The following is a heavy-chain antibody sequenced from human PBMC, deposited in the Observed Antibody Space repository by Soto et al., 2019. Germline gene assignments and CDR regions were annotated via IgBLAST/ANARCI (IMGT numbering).Heavy chain of an antibody. D-gene: IGHD3-3*01. Sequence: ASVKVSCKASGYTFTSYGISWVRQAPGQGLEWMGWISAYNGNTNYAQKLQGRVTMTTDTSTSTAYMELRSLRSDDTAVYYCARDKITYYDFWSGYQKGYYFDYWGQGTLVTVSS. V-gene: IGHV1-18*04. CDR2: ISAYNGNT. CDR1: GYTFTSYG. J-gene: IGHJ4*02. CDR3: ARDKITYYDFWSGYQKGYYFDY.